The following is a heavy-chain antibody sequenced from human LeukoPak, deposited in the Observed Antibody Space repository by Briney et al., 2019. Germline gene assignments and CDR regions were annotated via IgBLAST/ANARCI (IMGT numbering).Heavy chain of an antibody. CDR2: ISSSSSYI. D-gene: IGHD6-13*01. V-gene: IGHV3-21*01. Sequence: GGSLRLSCAASGFTFSSYSMNWVRQAPGKGLEWVSSISSSSSYIYYADSVKGRFTISRDNAKNSLYLQMNSLRAEDTAVYYCARQNGYSSSWYHPRRWFDPWGQGTLVTVSS. CDR3: ARQNGYSSSWYHPRRWFDP. J-gene: IGHJ5*02. CDR1: GFTFSSYS.